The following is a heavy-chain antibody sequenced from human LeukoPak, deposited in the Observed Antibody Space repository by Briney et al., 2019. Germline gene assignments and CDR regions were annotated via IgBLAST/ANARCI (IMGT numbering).Heavy chain of an antibody. J-gene: IGHJ4*02. CDR1: GFTVSSNY. CDR3: AREGSRSSGYNFDY. V-gene: IGHV3-66*01. D-gene: IGHD3-22*01. CDR2: IYSGGST. Sequence: GGSLRLSCAASGFTVSSNYMSWVRQAPGKGLEWVSVIYSGGSTYYAGSVKGRFAISRDNSTNTVFLQMNSLRADDTAVYYCAREGSRSSGYNFDYWGQGTPVTVSS.